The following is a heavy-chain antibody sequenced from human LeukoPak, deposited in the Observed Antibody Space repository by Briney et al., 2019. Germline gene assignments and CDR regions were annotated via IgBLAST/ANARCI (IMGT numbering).Heavy chain of an antibody. Sequence: PSETLSLTCTVSGGSISSSSYYWGWIRQPPGKGLEWIGSICYSESTYYNPSLQSRVTKSVDTSKNQFSLKLSSVTPAATAVYYCAGPTYDFWSGYYYWGQGTMVTVSS. CDR2: ICYSEST. V-gene: IGHV4-39*07. D-gene: IGHD3-3*01. J-gene: IGHJ4*02. CDR1: GGSISSSSYY. CDR3: AGPTYDFWSGYYY.